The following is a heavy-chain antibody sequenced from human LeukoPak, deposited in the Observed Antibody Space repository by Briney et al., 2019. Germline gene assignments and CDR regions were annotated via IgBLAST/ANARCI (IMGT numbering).Heavy chain of an antibody. Sequence: GGSLRLSCVASGFTFSGYGMHWVRQAPGKGLEWVSSISSSSGYIYYADSVKGRFTISRDNAKNSLYLQMNSLRAEDTAVYYCARDYYGDYYFDYWGQGTLVTVSS. CDR2: ISSSSGYI. J-gene: IGHJ4*02. V-gene: IGHV3-21*01. CDR1: GFTFSGYG. D-gene: IGHD4-17*01. CDR3: ARDYYGDYYFDY.